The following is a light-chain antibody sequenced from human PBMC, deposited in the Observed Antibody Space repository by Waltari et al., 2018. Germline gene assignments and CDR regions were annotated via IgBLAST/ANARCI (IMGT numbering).Light chain of an antibody. CDR2: GAS. V-gene: IGKV1-39*01. CDR1: QSIHRY. CDR3: QQSHEWPVT. Sequence: DIQMTQSPSSLSASVGDRVTITCRASQSIHRYLNWYQQKPGKAPNLLIYGASSLQSGVPSRFSGSGSGTDFTLTISSLQSDDFAAYYCQQSHEWPVTFGQGTRLDIK. J-gene: IGKJ5*01.